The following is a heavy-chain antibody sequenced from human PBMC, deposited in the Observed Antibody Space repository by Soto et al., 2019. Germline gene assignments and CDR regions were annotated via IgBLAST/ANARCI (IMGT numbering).Heavy chain of an antibody. CDR3: AKDYSSYYDSSGYYSDPFDY. V-gene: IGHV3-23*01. Sequence: GGSLRLSCAASGFTFSSYAMSWVRQAPGKGLEWVSAISGSGGSTYYADSVKGRFTISRDNSKNTLYLQMNSLRAEDTAVYYCAKDYSSYYDSSGYYSDPFDYWGQGTLVTVSS. D-gene: IGHD3-22*01. J-gene: IGHJ4*02. CDR2: ISGSGGST. CDR1: GFTFSSYA.